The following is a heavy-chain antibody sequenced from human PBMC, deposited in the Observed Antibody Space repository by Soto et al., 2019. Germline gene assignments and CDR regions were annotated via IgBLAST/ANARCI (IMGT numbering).Heavy chain of an antibody. J-gene: IGHJ4*02. CDR2: IYYSGST. D-gene: IGHD4-17*01. Sequence: QVQLQESGPGLVKPSQTLSLTCTVSGGSISTGGYYWTWIRQHPGKGLEWIGYIYYSGSTYYNPSLKSRVTISLDTSKNQFSLKLSSVTAADTAVYYCARCLSVTLFDNWGQGTLVTASS. CDR1: GGSISTGGYY. CDR3: ARCLSVTLFDN. V-gene: IGHV4-31*03.